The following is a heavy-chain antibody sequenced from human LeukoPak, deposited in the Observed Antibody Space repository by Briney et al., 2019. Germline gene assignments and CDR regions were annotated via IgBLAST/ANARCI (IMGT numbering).Heavy chain of an antibody. D-gene: IGHD1-26*01. CDR3: ARQFPLGD. J-gene: IGHJ4*02. CDR1: GGSISTFY. CDR2: IYYSGST. V-gene: IGHV4-59*05. Sequence: SETLSLTCTVSGGSISTFYWNWIRQPPGKGLEWIGSIYYSGSTYYNPSLKSRVTISVDTSKNQFSLKLSSVTAADTAVYYCARQFPLGDWGQGTLVTVSS.